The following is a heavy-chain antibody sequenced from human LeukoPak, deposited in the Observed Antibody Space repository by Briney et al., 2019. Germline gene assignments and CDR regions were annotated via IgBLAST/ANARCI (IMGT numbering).Heavy chain of an antibody. D-gene: IGHD3-22*01. Sequence: GASVNVSCKASGYTFTAYYMHWVRQAPGQGLEWMGWINSNSGGTNFAQKFQGRVTMTRDTSISTAYMELSSLRSDDTAVYYCARGEKVATMIVTGYWGQGTLVTVSS. J-gene: IGHJ4*02. CDR3: ARGEKVATMIVTGY. CDR2: INSNSGGT. V-gene: IGHV1-2*02. CDR1: GYTFTAYY.